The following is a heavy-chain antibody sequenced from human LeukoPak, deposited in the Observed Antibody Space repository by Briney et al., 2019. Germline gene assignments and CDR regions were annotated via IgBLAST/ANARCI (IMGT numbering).Heavy chain of an antibody. CDR1: GGSITNTNY. CDR2: VNLQGST. Sequence: SETLSLTCGVSGGSITNTNYWTWVRQPPGKGLEWIGEVNLQGSTNYNPSLMGRVAISVDTSENHISLQLTSVTAADTAVYYCAAQYSGYVRLDYWGQGTLVTVSS. D-gene: IGHD5-12*01. J-gene: IGHJ4*02. CDR3: AAQYSGYVRLDY. V-gene: IGHV4-4*02.